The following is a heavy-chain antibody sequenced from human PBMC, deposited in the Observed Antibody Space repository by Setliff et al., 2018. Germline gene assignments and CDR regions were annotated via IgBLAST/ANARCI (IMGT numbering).Heavy chain of an antibody. CDR3: ARGPVDFVVVPAAAVFDF. J-gene: IGHJ4*02. CDR2: IGDYNGNT. CDR1: GYIFTKYG. V-gene: IGHV1-18*01. Sequence: ASVKVSCKASGYIFTKYGINWVRQAPGQGLEWMGWIGDYNGNTLYAQNFQGRLTVTTDTSTGTAYMELRSLRSDDTAVYYCARGPVDFVVVPAAAVFDFWGQGTLVTVSS. D-gene: IGHD2-2*03.